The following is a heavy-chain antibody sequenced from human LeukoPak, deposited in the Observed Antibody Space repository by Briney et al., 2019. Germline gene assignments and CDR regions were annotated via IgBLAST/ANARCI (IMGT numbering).Heavy chain of an antibody. V-gene: IGHV4-4*09. CDR2: IYTSGST. D-gene: IGHD3-22*01. J-gene: IGHJ4*02. Sequence: SETLSLTCAVSGASISSHYWSWIRQPPGKGLEWIGYIYTSGSTNYNPSLKSRVTISVDTSKNQFSLKLSSVTAADTAVYYCARLFRGYYYDSSGYSYYFDYWGQGTLVTVSS. CDR1: GASISSHY. CDR3: ARLFRGYYYDSSGYSYYFDY.